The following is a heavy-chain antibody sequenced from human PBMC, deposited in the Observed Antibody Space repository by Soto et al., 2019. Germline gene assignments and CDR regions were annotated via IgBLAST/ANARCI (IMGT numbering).Heavy chain of an antibody. CDR2: IYYSGST. D-gene: IGHD3-16*01. CDR3: ARENWGNSNWFDP. V-gene: IGHV4-59*02. J-gene: IGHJ5*02. CDR1: GGSVSNNY. Sequence: SETLSLTCTVSGGSVSNNYWSWIRQPPGKGLEWIGYIYYSGSTYYNPSLKSRVTISVDTSKNQFSLKLRSVTAADTAVYYCARENWGNSNWFDPWGQGTLVTVSS.